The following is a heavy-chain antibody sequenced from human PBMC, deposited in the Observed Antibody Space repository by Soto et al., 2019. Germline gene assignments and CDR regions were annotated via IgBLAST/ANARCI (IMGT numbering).Heavy chain of an antibody. CDR2: INHSGST. D-gene: IGHD4-17*01. Sequence: QVQLQQWGAGLLKPSETLSLTCAVYGGSFSGYYWSWIRQPPGKGLEWIGEINHSGSTNYNPSLKSRVTISVDTSKNQFSPKLSSVTAADTAVYYCARGYGAQIRHYGMDVWGQGTTVTVSS. J-gene: IGHJ6*02. CDR1: GGSFSGYY. V-gene: IGHV4-34*01. CDR3: ARGYGAQIRHYGMDV.